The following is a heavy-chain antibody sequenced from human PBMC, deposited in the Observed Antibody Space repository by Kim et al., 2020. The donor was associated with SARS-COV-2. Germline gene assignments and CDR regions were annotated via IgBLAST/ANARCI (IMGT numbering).Heavy chain of an antibody. V-gene: IGHV3-33*06. D-gene: IGHD3-10*01. J-gene: IGHJ4*02. Sequence: GGSLRLSCAASGFTFSSYGMHWVRQAPGKGLEWVAVIWYDGSNKYYADSVKGRFTISRDNSKNTLYLQMNSLRAEDTAVYYCAKGPGGGFGELSPTFDYWGQGTLVTVSS. CDR2: IWYDGSNK. CDR3: AKGPGGGFGELSPTFDY. CDR1: GFTFSSYG.